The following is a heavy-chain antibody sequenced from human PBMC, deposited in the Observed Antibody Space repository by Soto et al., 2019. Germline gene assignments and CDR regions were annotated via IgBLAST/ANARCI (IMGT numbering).Heavy chain of an antibody. D-gene: IGHD2-15*01. J-gene: IGHJ4*02. CDR2: IYYSGST. V-gene: IGHV4-59*08. Sequence: SETLSLTCTVSGGSISRYYWSWIRQPPGKGLEWIGYIYYSGSTNYNPSLKSRVTISVDTSKNQFSLKLSSVTAADTAVYYCARHQPADGYCSGGSCVLFYYWGQGTLVTVS. CDR3: ARHQPADGYCSGGSCVLFYY. CDR1: GGSISRYY.